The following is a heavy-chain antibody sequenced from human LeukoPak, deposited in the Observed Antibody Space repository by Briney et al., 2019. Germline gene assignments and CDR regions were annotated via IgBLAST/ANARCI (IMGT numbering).Heavy chain of an antibody. D-gene: IGHD6-13*01. Sequence: SETLSLTCTVSSGSISSYYWSWIRQPPGKGLEWIGYIYYSGSTNYNPSLKSRVTISVDTSKNQFSLKLSSVTAADTAAYYCAREFEVAAAGTYNWFDPWGQGTLVTVSS. CDR1: SGSISSYY. CDR3: AREFEVAAAGTYNWFDP. J-gene: IGHJ5*02. V-gene: IGHV4-59*01. CDR2: IYYSGST.